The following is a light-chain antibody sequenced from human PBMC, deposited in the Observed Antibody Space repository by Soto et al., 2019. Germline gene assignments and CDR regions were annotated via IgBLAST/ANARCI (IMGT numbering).Light chain of an antibody. Sequence: EVVLTQSPATLSLSPGERATLSCRASRRVSNYLAWYQQTPGQPPRLLIYSASNRATGIPARFSGSGSGTDFTLTISSLEPEDFALYYCQQRGNWPPTFGPGNKVEIK. CDR3: QQRGNWPPT. CDR2: SAS. CDR1: RRVSNY. V-gene: IGKV3-11*01. J-gene: IGKJ1*01.